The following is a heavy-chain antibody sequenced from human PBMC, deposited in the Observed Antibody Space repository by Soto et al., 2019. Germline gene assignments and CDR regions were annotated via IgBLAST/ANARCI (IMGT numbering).Heavy chain of an antibody. CDR2: IYYSGNT. CDR1: GGSIISGDYY. V-gene: IGHV4-31*03. CDR3: AREQSFYDSRPLDL. J-gene: IGHJ4*02. D-gene: IGHD3-22*01. Sequence: SETLSLTCTVSGGSIISGDYYWIWIRQLPGKSLEWIGYIYYSGNTYYNPSLRSRVAISLGTSKNHFSLKLSSVTAADTAFYYCAREQSFYDSRPLDLWGPGTLVTVSS.